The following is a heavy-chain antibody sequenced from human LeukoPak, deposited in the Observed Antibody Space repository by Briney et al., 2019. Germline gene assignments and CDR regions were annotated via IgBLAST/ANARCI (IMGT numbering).Heavy chain of an antibody. CDR2: MHTNTADT. J-gene: IGHJ4*02. V-gene: IGHV1-8*02. CDR3: ARVGRDGYNYRADCDF. Sequence: GASVKVSCKASGYTFTGYYMHWVRQAPGQGLEWMGWMHTNTADTVYAQKFEGRISMTRDTSISTAYLELSSLTSGDTAVYFCARVGRDGYNYRADCDFWGQGTQLTVS. CDR1: GYTFTGYY. D-gene: IGHD5-24*01.